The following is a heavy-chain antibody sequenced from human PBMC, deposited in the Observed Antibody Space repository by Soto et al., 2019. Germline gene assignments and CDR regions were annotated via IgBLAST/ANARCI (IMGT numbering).Heavy chain of an antibody. CDR1: GHSFTSYC. D-gene: IGHD3-22*01. V-gene: IGHV5-51*01. CDR3: ARPRNYYDRSAPFDY. Sequence: GESLKISCQASGHSFTSYCIGWVRQMPGKGLEWMGIINPGDSDTRYSPSVQGQVTISADKSINTAYLLVNNLKASDTAMYYCARPRNYYDRSAPFDYWGQGTLVTVSS. J-gene: IGHJ4*02. CDR2: INPGDSDT.